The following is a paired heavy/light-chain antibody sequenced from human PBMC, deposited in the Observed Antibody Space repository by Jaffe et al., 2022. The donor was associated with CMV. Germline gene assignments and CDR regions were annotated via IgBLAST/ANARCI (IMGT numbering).Light chain of an antibody. J-gene: IGLJ1*01. CDR3: NSYTTISTFV. CDR2: DVF. Sequence: QSALTQPASVSGSPGQSITISCTGASSDFHDYKYVTWYQQHPGKAPKLIIYDVFNRPSGVSNRFSGSKSGNAASLTISGLQAEDEADYYCNSYTTISTFVFGTGTKVTVL. V-gene: IGLV2-14*03. CDR1: SSDFHDYKY.
Heavy chain of an antibody. CDR3: ARTWMQVWTPDFDY. J-gene: IGHJ4*02. Sequence: QVQVVQSGAEVKKPGASVKVSCKASGYTFIGHYMNWVRQAPGQGLEWMGRINPNSGDTNYAQKFQGRVTMTRDTSISTAYMELSGLTSDDTAVYYCARTWMQVWTPDFDYWGQGTLVTVSS. D-gene: IGHD5-18*01. CDR2: INPNSGDT. V-gene: IGHV1-2*02. CDR1: GYTFIGHY.